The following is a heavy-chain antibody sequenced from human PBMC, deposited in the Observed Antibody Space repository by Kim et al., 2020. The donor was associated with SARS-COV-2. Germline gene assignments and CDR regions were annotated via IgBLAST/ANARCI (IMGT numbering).Heavy chain of an antibody. J-gene: IGHJ6*02. V-gene: IGHV5-10-1*01. Sequence: SPSFQGNVTISADRSISAAYLQWSSLKASDTAMYYCARHDYYYYYGMDVWGQGTTVTVSS. CDR3: ARHDYYYYYGMDV.